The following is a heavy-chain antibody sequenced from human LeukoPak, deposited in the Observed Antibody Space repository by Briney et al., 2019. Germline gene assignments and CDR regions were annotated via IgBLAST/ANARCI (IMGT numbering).Heavy chain of an antibody. V-gene: IGHV4-39*01. CDR2: IYYSGIT. Sequence: PSETLSLTCTVSGGSISSSSYYWGWIRQPPGKGLEWMGSIYYSGITYYNPSLKSRVTISVDTSKNQFTLKLSSVTAADTAVYYCASHRVGATAFYYFDYWGQGTLVTVSS. CDR1: GGSISSSSYY. J-gene: IGHJ4*02. CDR3: ASHRVGATAFYYFDY. D-gene: IGHD1-26*01.